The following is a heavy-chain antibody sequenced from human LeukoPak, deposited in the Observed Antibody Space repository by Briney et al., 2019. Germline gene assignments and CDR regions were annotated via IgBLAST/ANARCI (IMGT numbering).Heavy chain of an antibody. CDR2: INYSGST. J-gene: IGHJ4*02. Sequence: SETLSLTCTVPGGSFSSTNYYWGWVRQPPGKGLEWIATINYSGSTYYNPSLLSRVTISVDPSKNQFSLNLTSMTAADTSVYYCVRQPSTFGISPDYVDFWGQGILVIVSS. D-gene: IGHD3-16*01. V-gene: IGHV4-39*01. CDR3: VRQPSTFGISPDYVDF. CDR1: GGSFSSTNYY.